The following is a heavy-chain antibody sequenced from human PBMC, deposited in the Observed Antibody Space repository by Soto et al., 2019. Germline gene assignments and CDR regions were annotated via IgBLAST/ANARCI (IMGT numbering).Heavy chain of an antibody. D-gene: IGHD6-13*01. CDR2: IKQDGSEE. Sequence: EVQLVESGGGLVQPGGSLRLSCVDSGFTFSSYWMSWVRQARVKGLEWVGNIKQDGSEENYVDSVKGRFTISRDNAKNSMYLQMNSLRADDTAVYYCARIAASGRGWDVWGQGTTVVVSS. J-gene: IGHJ6*02. V-gene: IGHV3-7*01. CDR1: GFTFSSYW. CDR3: ARIAASGRGWDV.